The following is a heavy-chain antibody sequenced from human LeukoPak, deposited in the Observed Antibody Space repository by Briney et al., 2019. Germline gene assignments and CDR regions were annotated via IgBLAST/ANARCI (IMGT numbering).Heavy chain of an antibody. CDR3: ARAGGTYQTYYFDY. J-gene: IGHJ4*02. Sequence: EPSETLSLTCTVSGGSISSYYWSWIRQPPGKGLEWIGYIYNSGSTNYNPSLKSRVTMSVDTSKNQFSLKLSSVTAADTAVYYCARAGGTYQTYYFDYWGQGTLVTVSS. CDR1: GGSISSYY. V-gene: IGHV4-59*01. CDR2: IYNSGST. D-gene: IGHD3-16*02.